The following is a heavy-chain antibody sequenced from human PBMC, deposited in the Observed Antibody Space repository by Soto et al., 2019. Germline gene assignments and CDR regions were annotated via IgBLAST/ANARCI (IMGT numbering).Heavy chain of an antibody. V-gene: IGHV5-51*01. Sequence: GESQKISFKGSGYSFTSYWIGWVRQMPGKGLEWMGIIYPGDSDTRYSPSFQGQVTISADKSISTAYLQWSSLKASDTAMYYCARTRHFHIAAAGFDYWGQGTLVTVSS. J-gene: IGHJ4*02. CDR2: IYPGDSDT. CDR3: ARTRHFHIAAAGFDY. CDR1: GYSFTSYW. D-gene: IGHD6-13*01.